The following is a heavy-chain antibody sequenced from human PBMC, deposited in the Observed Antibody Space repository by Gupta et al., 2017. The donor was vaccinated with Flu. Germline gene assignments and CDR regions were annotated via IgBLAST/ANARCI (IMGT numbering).Heavy chain of an antibody. CDR3: TTEGDYYDSSGYYAAFDY. CDR2: IKSKTDGGTT. V-gene: IGHV3-15*01. Sequence: LEWVGRIKSKTDGGTTDYAAPVKGRFTISRDDSKNTLYLQMNSLKTEDTAVYYCTTEGDYYDSSGYYAAFDYWGQGTLVTVSS. D-gene: IGHD3-22*01. J-gene: IGHJ4*02.